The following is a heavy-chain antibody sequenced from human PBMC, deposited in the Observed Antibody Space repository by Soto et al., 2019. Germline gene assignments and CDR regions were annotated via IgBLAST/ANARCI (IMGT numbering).Heavy chain of an antibody. D-gene: IGHD3-9*01. V-gene: IGHV3-23*01. Sequence: EVQLLESGGGLVQPGGSLRLSCAASGFTFSSYAMSWVRQAPGKGLEWVSAISGSGGSTYYADSVKGRFTISKDNPKNAVYLQMNGLRAEDTAVYYFAKDGDFGWGVVEYFQHWGQVTLFTFSS. CDR1: GFTFSSYA. CDR3: AKDGDFGWGVVEYFQH. J-gene: IGHJ1*01. CDR2: ISGSGGST.